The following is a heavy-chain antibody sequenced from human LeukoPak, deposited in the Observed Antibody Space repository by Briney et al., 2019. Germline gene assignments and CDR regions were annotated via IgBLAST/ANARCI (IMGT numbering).Heavy chain of an antibody. CDR1: GFTFSSYN. CDR3: ARDQGWYGDAFDI. V-gene: IGHV3-21*01. CDR2: ITSSSSYI. Sequence: GRSLRLSCAASGFTFSSYNMNWGRQAPGKGLGWVSSITSSSSYIYYADSVEGRFTISRDNAKNSLYLQMNSLRAEDTAVYYCARDQGWYGDAFDIWGQGTMVTVSS. D-gene: IGHD6-19*01. J-gene: IGHJ3*02.